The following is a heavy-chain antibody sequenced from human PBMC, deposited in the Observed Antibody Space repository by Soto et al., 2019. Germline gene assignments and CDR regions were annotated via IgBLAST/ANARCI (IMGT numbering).Heavy chain of an antibody. Sequence: QVQLVQSGAEVRQPGASVKVSCKASEHAFISYDINWVRQATGQGLEWMGWMNPKTGNTGYAQKVQGRVTMTRDTSISTAYLELSRLTSEDTGVYYCASDPQIASDWGQGTLVTVSS. J-gene: IGHJ4*02. V-gene: IGHV1-8*01. CDR3: ASDPQIASD. D-gene: IGHD3-22*01. CDR1: EHAFISYD. CDR2: MNPKTGNT.